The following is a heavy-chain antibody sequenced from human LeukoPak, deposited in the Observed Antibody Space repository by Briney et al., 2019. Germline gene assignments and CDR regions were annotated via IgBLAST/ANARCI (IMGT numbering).Heavy chain of an antibody. Sequence: SETLSLTCTVSGGPISSYYWSWIRQPAGKGLEWIGRIYTSGSTNYNPSLKSRVTMSVDTSKNQFSLKLSSVTAADTAVYYCVREEFTMVRGVMANDYWGQGTLVTVSS. J-gene: IGHJ4*02. CDR1: GGPISSYY. V-gene: IGHV4-4*07. CDR2: IYTSGST. CDR3: VREEFTMVRGVMANDY. D-gene: IGHD3-10*01.